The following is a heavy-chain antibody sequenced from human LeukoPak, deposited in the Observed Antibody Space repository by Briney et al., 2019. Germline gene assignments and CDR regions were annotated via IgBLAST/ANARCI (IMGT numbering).Heavy chain of an antibody. CDR1: GFTFSIYW. Sequence: GGSLRLSCAASGFTFSIYWMRWVRQAPGKGLEWLSYISSSSRTIYYADAEKGRIIISRDNAKNSLYLQMSSLRDEDTAVYFGARSPHKSSGYSDYSDYWGQGTPATVSS. V-gene: IGHV3-48*02. CDR2: ISSSSRTI. D-gene: IGHD3-22*01. J-gene: IGHJ4*02. CDR3: ARSPHKSSGYSDYSDY.